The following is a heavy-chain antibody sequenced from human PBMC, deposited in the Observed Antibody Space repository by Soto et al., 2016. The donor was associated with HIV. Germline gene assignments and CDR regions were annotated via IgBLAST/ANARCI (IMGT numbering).Heavy chain of an antibody. CDR1: GFPFNDYY. J-gene: IGHJ6*02. CDR3: ARGKLTGPPGLGFGRR. V-gene: IGHV3-11*05. CDR2: INSRGNYT. D-gene: IGHD3-9*01. Sequence: QVYVVEAGGGVVKPGGSLRLSCTASGFPFNDYYMTWIRHTPGKGLEWISLINSRGNYTRYRDSVRGRFTISRINVKNLIFLQMSSLRVEDTGVYYCARGKLTGPPGLGFGRRGGQGTTVIRLL.